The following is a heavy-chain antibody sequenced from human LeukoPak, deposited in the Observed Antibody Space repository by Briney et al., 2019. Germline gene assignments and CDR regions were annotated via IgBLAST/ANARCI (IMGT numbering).Heavy chain of an antibody. J-gene: IGHJ4*02. CDR3: VRASAGAYYFDY. CDR1: GFTFSSYA. V-gene: IGHV3-23*01. Sequence: GGSLRLSCAASGFTFSSYAMSWVRQAPGKGLEWVSAISGGGGGTYYADSVKGRFTISRDNSKNTLYQQMNSLRAEDTAVYYCVRASAGAYYFDYWGQGTLVTVSS. CDR2: ISGGGGGT.